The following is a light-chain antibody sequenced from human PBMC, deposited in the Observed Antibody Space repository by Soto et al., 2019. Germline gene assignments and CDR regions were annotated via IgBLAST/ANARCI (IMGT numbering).Light chain of an antibody. CDR2: LGC. CDR3: MQALQTPLT. Sequence: DIVMTQSPFSLPVTPGEPASISCRSSQSLLHSDGYYYLDWYLQKPGQSPQLLIYLGCNLASGVPDRFSGSGSGTDFTLKISRLETDDVAVYYCMQALQTPLTFGGGTKVEIK. CDR1: QSLLHSDGYYY. J-gene: IGKJ4*01. V-gene: IGKV2-28*01.